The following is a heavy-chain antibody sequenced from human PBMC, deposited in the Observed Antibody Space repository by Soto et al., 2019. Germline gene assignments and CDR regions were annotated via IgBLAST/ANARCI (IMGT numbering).Heavy chain of an antibody. D-gene: IGHD1-26*01. V-gene: IGHV4-61*08. Sequence: PSETLSLTCTVSGGSISSGGYYWSWIRQHPGKGLEWIGYIYYSGSTNYNPSLKSRVTISVDTSKSQFSLKLSSVTAADTAVYYCAFFWSIVGPLRPLAICGQGSMVTVSS. CDR2: IYYSGST. J-gene: IGHJ3*02. CDR3: AFFWSIVGPLRPLAI. CDR1: GGSISSGGYY.